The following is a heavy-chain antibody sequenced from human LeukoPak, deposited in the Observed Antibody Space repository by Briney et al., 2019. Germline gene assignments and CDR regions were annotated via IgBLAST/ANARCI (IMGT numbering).Heavy chain of an antibody. CDR1: GLTFSSFA. J-gene: IGHJ4*02. Sequence: GGSLRLSCAASGLTFSSFAMNWVRQAPGKGLEWVSTISGSGGSTYYADSVKGRFTISRDNSKSTLYLQMNSLRAEDTAVYYCANCILGPQAYFDYWGQGTLVTVSS. D-gene: IGHD2-15*01. V-gene: IGHV3-23*01. CDR2: ISGSGGST. CDR3: ANCILGPQAYFDY.